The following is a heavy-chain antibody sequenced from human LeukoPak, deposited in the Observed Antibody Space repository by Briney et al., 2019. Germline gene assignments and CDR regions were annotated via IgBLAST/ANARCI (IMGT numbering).Heavy chain of an antibody. CDR3: AKDDSGDGVY. CDR2: ISYDGSNK. J-gene: IGHJ4*02. D-gene: IGHD2-21*01. V-gene: IGHV3-30*18. CDR1: GFTFSSYG. Sequence: PGGSLRLSCAASGFTFSSYGMHWVRQAPGKGLEWVAVISYDGSNKYYADSVKGRFTISRDNSKNTLYLQMNSLRVGDTAVYYCAKDDSGDGVYWGQGTLVTVSS.